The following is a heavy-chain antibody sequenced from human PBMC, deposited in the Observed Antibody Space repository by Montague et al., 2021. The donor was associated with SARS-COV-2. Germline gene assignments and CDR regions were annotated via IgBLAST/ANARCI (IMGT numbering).Heavy chain of an antibody. D-gene: IGHD6-13*01. Sequence: TLSLTCTVSGGSISSGEYYWNWIRQLPGKGLEWIGYIDYSGSTYYHPSLKGRVSISMDRSKNQLSLKLRSVSAADTAVYFCARDRDEAAAETREFDPWGQGTHVTVSS. CDR3: ARDRDEAAAETREFDP. V-gene: IGHV4-31*03. CDR1: GGSISSGEYY. CDR2: IDYSGST. J-gene: IGHJ5*02.